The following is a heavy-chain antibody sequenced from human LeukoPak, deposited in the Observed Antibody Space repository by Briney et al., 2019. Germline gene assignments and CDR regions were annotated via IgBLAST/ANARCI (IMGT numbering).Heavy chain of an antibody. Sequence: GESLKISCKGSGYSFTSYWIGWVRQMPGKGLEWMGIIYPGDSDTRYSPSFQGQVTISADKSISTAYLQWSSLKASDTAMYYCARHGRYYDILTGYSFDYYYYGMDVWGKGTTVTVSS. CDR1: GYSFTSYW. CDR2: IYPGDSDT. CDR3: ARHGRYYDILTGYSFDYYYYGMDV. D-gene: IGHD3-9*01. V-gene: IGHV5-51*01. J-gene: IGHJ6*04.